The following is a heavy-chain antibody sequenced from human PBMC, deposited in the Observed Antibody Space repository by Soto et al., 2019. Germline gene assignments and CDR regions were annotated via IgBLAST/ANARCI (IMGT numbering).Heavy chain of an antibody. J-gene: IGHJ3*01. D-gene: IGHD3-22*01. CDR2: IGIGSSTK. CDR1: GFTFSSYA. V-gene: IGHV3-48*01. Sequence: GGSLRLSCAASGFTFSSYAMTWFRQAPGEGLEWVSYIGIGSSTKYYADSVKGRFTISRDNAKNSLYLQMNSLRAEDTAVYYCARDQLYYNDISGRPLNAFDVWGQGTMVTVSS. CDR3: ARDQLYYNDISGRPLNAFDV.